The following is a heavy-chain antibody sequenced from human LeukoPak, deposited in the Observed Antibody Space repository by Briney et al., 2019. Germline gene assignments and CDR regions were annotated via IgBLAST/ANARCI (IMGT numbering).Heavy chain of an antibody. V-gene: IGHV4-39*01. D-gene: IGHD3-10*01. Sequence: PSETLSLTCTVSGGSISGSSYYWGWIRQPPGKGLEWIGNIYYSGSTYYNPSLKSRVTISVDTSKNQFSLKLSSVTAADTAVYYCARSLRWYYGSGSYLVWFDPWGQGTLVTVSS. J-gene: IGHJ5*02. CDR2: IYYSGST. CDR1: GGSISGSSYY. CDR3: ARSLRWYYGSGSYLVWFDP.